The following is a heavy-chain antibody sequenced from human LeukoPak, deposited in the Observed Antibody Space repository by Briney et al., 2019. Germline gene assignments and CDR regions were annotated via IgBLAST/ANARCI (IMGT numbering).Heavy chain of an antibody. CDR1: GASVSSHY. V-gene: IGHV4-59*02. J-gene: IGHJ4*02. D-gene: IGHD3-3*01. Sequence: PSETLSLTCTVSGASVSSHYWSWLRQPPGKGLEWIGYVSYSGGTNYNPSLKSRVTISLDTSKDQFSLRLNSVTPADTAVYYCARLSTYYDSWSPLDYWGQGTLVTVSS. CDR3: ARLSTYYDSWSPLDY. CDR2: VSYSGGT.